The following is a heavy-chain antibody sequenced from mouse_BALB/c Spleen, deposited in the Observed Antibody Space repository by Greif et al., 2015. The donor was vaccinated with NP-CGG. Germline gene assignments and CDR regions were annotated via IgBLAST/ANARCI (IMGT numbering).Heavy chain of an antibody. Sequence: EVNLVESGPGLVKPSQTVSLTCTVTGISITTGNYRWSWIRQFPGNELEWIGYIYYSGTITYNPSLTSRTTITRDTSKNQFFLEMNSLTAEDTATYYCARYGYDYFDYWGQGTTLTVSS. CDR3: ARYGYDYFDY. V-gene: IGHV3-5*02. CDR2: IYYSGTI. D-gene: IGHD2-2*01. CDR1: GISITTGNYR. J-gene: IGHJ2*01.